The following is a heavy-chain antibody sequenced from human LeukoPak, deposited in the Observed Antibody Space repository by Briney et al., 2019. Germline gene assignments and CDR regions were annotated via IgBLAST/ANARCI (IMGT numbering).Heavy chain of an antibody. J-gene: IGHJ4*02. CDR1: GGSISSYY. CDR2: IHTSGST. V-gene: IGHV4-4*07. D-gene: IGHD6-19*01. Sequence: PSETLSLTRTVSGGSISSYYWNWIRQPAGKGLEWIGRIHTSGSTNYNPSLKSRVTMSVDTSKNQFSLKLSSVTAADTAVYYCARGKVVAGTPGQNSWDYWGQGTLVTVSS. CDR3: ARGKVVAGTPGQNSWDY.